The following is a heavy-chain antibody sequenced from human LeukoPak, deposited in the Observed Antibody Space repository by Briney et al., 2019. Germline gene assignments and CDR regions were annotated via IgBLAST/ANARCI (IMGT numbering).Heavy chain of an antibody. CDR3: ARGGSMVRGVL. CDR1: GFTVSSDL. J-gene: IGHJ4*02. CDR2: MNSGGET. Sequence: GGSLRLSCVVSGFTVSSDLMNWVRQAPGKGLEWVSAMNSGGETYYADSVRGRFVISRDKSRNTLYLQMNSLRVDDTAVYYCARGGSMVRGVLWGQGTLVTVSS. V-gene: IGHV3-53*01. D-gene: IGHD3-10*01.